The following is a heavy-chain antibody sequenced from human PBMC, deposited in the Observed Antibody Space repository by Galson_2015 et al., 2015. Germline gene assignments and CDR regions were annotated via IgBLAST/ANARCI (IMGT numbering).Heavy chain of an antibody. CDR1: GFTFSSYG. D-gene: IGHD4-23*01. Sequence: SLRLSCAASGFTFSSYGMHWVRQAPGKGLEWVAVIWYDGSNKYYADSVKGRFTISRDNSKNTLYLQMNSLRAEDTAVYYCARDTSYGGNSGGVVHWGQGTLVTVSS. CDR3: ARDTSYGGNSGGVVH. V-gene: IGHV3-33*01. J-gene: IGHJ5*02. CDR2: IWYDGSNK.